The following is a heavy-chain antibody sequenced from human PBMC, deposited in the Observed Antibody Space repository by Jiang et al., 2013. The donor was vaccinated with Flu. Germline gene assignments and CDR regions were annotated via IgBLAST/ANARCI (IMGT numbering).Heavy chain of an antibody. CDR2: INPSGGST. Sequence: KPGASVKVSCKVSGYTRTEFSMHWVRQAPGQGLEWMGIINPSGGSTSYAQKFQGRVTMTRDTSTSTVYMELSSLRSEDTAVYYCARDRRPDSSGIRTPTEFDYWGQGTLVTVSS. CDR1: GYTRTEFS. CDR3: ARDRRPDSSGIRTPTEFDY. J-gene: IGHJ4*02. V-gene: IGHV1-46*03. D-gene: IGHD3-22*01.